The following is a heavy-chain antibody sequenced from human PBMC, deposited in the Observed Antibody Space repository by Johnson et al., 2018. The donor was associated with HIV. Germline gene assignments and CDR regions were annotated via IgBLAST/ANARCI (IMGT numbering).Heavy chain of an antibody. CDR1: VFTFSSYA. J-gene: IGHJ3*02. V-gene: IGHV3-23*01. CDR2: ISGSGGST. Sequence: VQLMESGGGSVQPRGSLILSCAASVFTFSSYAMSWVRQAPGKGLEWVSAISGSGGSTYYADSVKGRFTISRDNSKNTLYLQMNSLRAEDTAVYYCAKEGADYNFWSGYSSNAFDIWGQGTMVTVSS. CDR3: AKEGADYNFWSGYSSNAFDI. D-gene: IGHD3-3*01.